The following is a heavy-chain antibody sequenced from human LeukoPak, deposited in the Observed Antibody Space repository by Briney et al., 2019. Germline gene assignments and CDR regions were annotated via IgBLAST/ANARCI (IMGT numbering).Heavy chain of an antibody. CDR1: GFSFDDHG. Sequence: GGSLRLSCAASGFSFDDHGMSWVRQAPGKGLEWVAVISYDGSNKYYADSVKGRFTISRDNSKNTLYLQMNSLRAEDTAVYYCAREPDGYNSYYFDYWGQGTLVTVSS. D-gene: IGHD5-24*01. V-gene: IGHV3-30*03. CDR2: ISYDGSNK. CDR3: AREPDGYNSYYFDY. J-gene: IGHJ4*02.